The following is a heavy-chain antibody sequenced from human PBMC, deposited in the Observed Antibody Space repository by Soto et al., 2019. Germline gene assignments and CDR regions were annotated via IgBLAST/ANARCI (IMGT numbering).Heavy chain of an antibody. V-gene: IGHV3-30*03. CDR1: GFTFSIYG. CDR3: VRVGARFVWNVINDAFDI. Sequence: QVQLVESGGGVVQPGGSLRLSCDVSGFTFSIYGVQWVRQAPGKGLECVAGISYDGSNKYYVDSVKGRFTISRDNSKSMLYLQMNSLRPEDTAVYYCVRVGARFVWNVINDAFDIWGLGTKVTVAS. J-gene: IGHJ3*02. CDR2: ISYDGSNK. D-gene: IGHD3-10*01.